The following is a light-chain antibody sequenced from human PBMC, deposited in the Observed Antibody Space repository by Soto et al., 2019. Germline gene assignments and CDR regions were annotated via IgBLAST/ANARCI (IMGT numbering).Light chain of an antibody. J-gene: IGKJ4*01. CDR2: ATS. CDR3: QQTDDFPLT. Sequence: DIQMTQSPSSVSASVGDTVTVTCRASQGIDSRLAWYQQKPGKAPELLIYATSTLQNGVPSRFSGSGFGTDFTLSISSLQPEDSASYFCQQTDDFPLTFGGGTKVDI. V-gene: IGKV1D-12*01. CDR1: QGIDSR.